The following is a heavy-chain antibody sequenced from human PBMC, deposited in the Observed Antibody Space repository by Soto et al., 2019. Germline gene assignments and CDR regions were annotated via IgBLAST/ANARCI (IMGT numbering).Heavy chain of an antibody. D-gene: IGHD6-19*01. CDR1: GDRVSSGSAT. Sequence: SQTLSLTCAISGDRVSSGSATWSWIRQSPSRGLEWLGRTYYRSKWYNDYAISVESRIAINSDTSKNQLSLQLDSVTPDDTAVYFCARDGSGFHWYFDVWGRGSLVTVSS. CDR3: ARDGSGFHWYFDV. J-gene: IGHJ2*01. CDR2: TYYRSKWYN. V-gene: IGHV6-1*01.